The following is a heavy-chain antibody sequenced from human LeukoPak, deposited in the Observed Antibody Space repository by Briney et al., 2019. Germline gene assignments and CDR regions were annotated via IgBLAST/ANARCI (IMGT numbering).Heavy chain of an antibody. CDR3: SRVGEQWLVFFDY. CDR1: GDSVSSNSAA. Sequence: SQTLSLTCAISGDSVSSNSAAWHWIRQSPSRGLEWLGRTYYRYKWYNDYAVSVKSRITINTDTSKNQFSLQLNSVTPEDTAVYYCSRVGEQWLVFFDYWGQGTLVTVSS. V-gene: IGHV6-1*01. D-gene: IGHD6-19*01. CDR2: TYYRYKWYN. J-gene: IGHJ4*02.